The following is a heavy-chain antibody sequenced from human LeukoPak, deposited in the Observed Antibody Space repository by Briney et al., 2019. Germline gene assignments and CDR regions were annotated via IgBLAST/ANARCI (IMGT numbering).Heavy chain of an antibody. CDR2: ISYDGDKT. D-gene: IGHD6-13*01. J-gene: IGHJ5*02. Sequence: GGSLRLSCAASGFTFSNYGIHWVRQAPGKGLEWLALISYDGDKTYYVGSVKGRFTISRDNSKNTLYLQMNSLRAEDTAVYYCAKDPPYSSSWSKNSNWFDPWGQGTLVTVSS. CDR3: AKDPPYSSSWSKNSNWFDP. CDR1: GFTFSNYG. V-gene: IGHV3-30*18.